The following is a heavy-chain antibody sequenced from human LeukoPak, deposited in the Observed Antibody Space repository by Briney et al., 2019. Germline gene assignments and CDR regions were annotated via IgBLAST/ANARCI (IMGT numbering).Heavy chain of an antibody. V-gene: IGHV1-8*03. CDR3: ARPAVAYYYYYYMDA. CDR1: GYTFTSYD. D-gene: IGHD6-19*01. CDR2: MNPNSGNT. Sequence: ASVKVSCKASGYTFTSYDINWVRQATGQGLEWMGWMNPNSGNTGYAQKFQGRVTITRNTSISTAYMDLSSLRSEDTAVYYCARPAVAYYYYYYMDAWGKGTTVTVSS. J-gene: IGHJ6*03.